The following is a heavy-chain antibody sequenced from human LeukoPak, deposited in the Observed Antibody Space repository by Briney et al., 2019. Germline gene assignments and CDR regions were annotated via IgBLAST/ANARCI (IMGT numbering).Heavy chain of an antibody. CDR3: ARGGSRHPSPEDY. D-gene: IGHD1-1*01. CDR2: IKQDGSEK. CDR1: GFTFSSFW. V-gene: IGHV3-7*03. J-gene: IGHJ4*02. Sequence: GGSLRLSCAASGFTFSSFWMSWVRQAPGKGLAWVANIKQDGSEKYFVDSVKGRFTISRDNAKNSLYLQMSSLRAEATAVYYCARGGSRHPSPEDYWGRGTLVTVSS.